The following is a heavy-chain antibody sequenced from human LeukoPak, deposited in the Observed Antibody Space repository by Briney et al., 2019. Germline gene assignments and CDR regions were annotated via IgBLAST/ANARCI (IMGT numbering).Heavy chain of an antibody. CDR3: ARGLTAAGYNWFDP. V-gene: IGHV4-59*01. D-gene: IGHD6-13*01. CDR1: GGSISSYY. J-gene: IGHJ5*02. CDR2: IYYSGST. Sequence: PSETLSLTCTVSGGSISSYYWSWIRQPPGKGLEWIGYIYYSGSTNYNPSLKSRVTISVDTSKNQFSLKLSSVTAADTAGYYCARGLTAAGYNWFDPWGQGTLVTVSS.